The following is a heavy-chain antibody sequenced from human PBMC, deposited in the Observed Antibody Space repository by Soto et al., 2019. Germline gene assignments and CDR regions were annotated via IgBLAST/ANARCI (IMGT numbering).Heavy chain of an antibody. V-gene: IGHV6-1*01. D-gene: IGHD6-6*01. CDR1: GDSISSNSAA. CDR3: ARVYSSSFEYYYYYGVDV. CDR2: TYYRSKWYN. J-gene: IGHJ6*02. Sequence: SQTLSLTCAISGDSISSNSAAWNWIRQSPSRGLEWLGRTYYRSKWYNDYAVSVKSRITINPDTSKNQFSLQLNSVTPEDTAVYYCARVYSSSFEYYYYYGVDVWGQGTTVTVSS.